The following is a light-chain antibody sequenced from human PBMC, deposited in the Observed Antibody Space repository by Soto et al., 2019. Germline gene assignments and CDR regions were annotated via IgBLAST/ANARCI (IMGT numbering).Light chain of an antibody. Sequence: QSVLTQPPSASGTPGQRVTISCSGSRSNIGTNTVNWYQQVPGTAPKHLIYSNNQRPSGVPDRFSGSKSGTSASLAISGLQSEDEADYYCAAWHDSLNGWVFGGGTKLTVL. CDR3: AAWHDSLNGWV. CDR1: RSNIGTNT. CDR2: SNN. V-gene: IGLV1-44*01. J-gene: IGLJ3*02.